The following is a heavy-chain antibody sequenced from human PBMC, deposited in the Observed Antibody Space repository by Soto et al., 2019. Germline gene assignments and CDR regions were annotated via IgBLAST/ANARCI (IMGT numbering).Heavy chain of an antibody. Sequence: QVQLVQSGAAVKKPGSSVKVSCKASGGTFSSYAISWVRQAPGQGLEWMGGIIPIFGTANYAQKFQGRVTITADESTSTAYMELSSLRSEDTAVYYCARVSQLPWLGYYYGMDVWGQGTTVTVSS. CDR2: IIPIFGTA. D-gene: IGHD2-2*01. V-gene: IGHV1-69*12. CDR1: GGTFSSYA. CDR3: ARVSQLPWLGYYYGMDV. J-gene: IGHJ6*02.